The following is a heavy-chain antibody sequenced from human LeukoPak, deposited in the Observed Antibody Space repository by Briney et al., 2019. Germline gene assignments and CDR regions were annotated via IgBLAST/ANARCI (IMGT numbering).Heavy chain of an antibody. V-gene: IGHV1-18*01. CDR3: ARRGVPAGPYYDFWSGNNDAFDI. J-gene: IGHJ3*02. CDR1: GYTFTSYG. Sequence: GASVKVSCKASGYTFTSYGISWVRQAPGQGLEWMGWISAYNGNTNYAQKLQGRVTMTTDTSTSTAYMELRSLRSEDTAVYYCARRGVPAGPYYDFWSGNNDAFDIWGQGTMVTVSS. CDR2: ISAYNGNT. D-gene: IGHD3-3*01.